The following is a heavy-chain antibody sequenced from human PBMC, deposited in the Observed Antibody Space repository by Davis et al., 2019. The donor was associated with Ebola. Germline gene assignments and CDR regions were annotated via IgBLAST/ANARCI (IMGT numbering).Heavy chain of an antibody. CDR1: GFSVRINY. CDR3: ARGYGSGRHFDY. V-gene: IGHV3-53*01. D-gene: IGHD3-10*01. Sequence: PGGSLRLSCPASGFSVRINYMNWVRQAPGKGLEWVSIVYSDGTTKYADSVKGRFTISRDSSKNSLYLQMNSLTDEDTAVYYCARGYGSGRHFDYWGQGTLVTVSS. J-gene: IGHJ4*02. CDR2: VYSDGTT.